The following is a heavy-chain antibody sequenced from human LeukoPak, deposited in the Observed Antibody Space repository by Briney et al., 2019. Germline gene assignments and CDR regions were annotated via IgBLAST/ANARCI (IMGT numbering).Heavy chain of an antibody. CDR1: GFTFNNYL. V-gene: IGHV3-23*01. J-gene: IGHJ4*02. CDR3: AKECDYSPGHKFDL. D-gene: IGHD3-10*01. Sequence: GGSLRPSCAASGFTFNNYLMSWVRQAPGKGLEWVSVLFTGGGRTLYADSVKGRFTISGDTSRTTLYLQMNSLRAEATAVYYCAKECDYSPGHKFDLWGQGTLVTVSS. CDR2: LFTGGGRT.